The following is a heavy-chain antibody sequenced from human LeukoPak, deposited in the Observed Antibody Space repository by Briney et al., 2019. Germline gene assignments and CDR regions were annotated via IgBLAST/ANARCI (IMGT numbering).Heavy chain of an antibody. V-gene: IGHV3-30*02. J-gene: IGHJ5*02. CDR1: GFTFSSYG. CDR3: ARDQNYGSGSNWFDP. CDR2: IRYDGSNK. Sequence: GGSLRLSCAASGFTFSSYGMHWVRQAPGKGLEWVAFIRYDGSNKYYADSVKGRFTISRDNSKNTLYLQMNSLRAEDTAVYYCARDQNYGSGSNWFDPWGQGTLVTVSS. D-gene: IGHD3-10*01.